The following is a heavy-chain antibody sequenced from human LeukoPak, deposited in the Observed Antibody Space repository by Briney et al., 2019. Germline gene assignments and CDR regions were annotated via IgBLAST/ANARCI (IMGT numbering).Heavy chain of an antibody. V-gene: IGHV1-46*01. CDR3: ARAPPTYSSGCGI. J-gene: IGHJ3*02. D-gene: IGHD6-19*01. Sequence: MHWVRXXXGQGLEWXGIINPSGGSTSYAQKFQGRVTMTRDTSTSTVYMELSSLRSEDTAVYYCARAPPTYSSGCGIWGQGTMVTVSS. CDR2: INPSGGST.